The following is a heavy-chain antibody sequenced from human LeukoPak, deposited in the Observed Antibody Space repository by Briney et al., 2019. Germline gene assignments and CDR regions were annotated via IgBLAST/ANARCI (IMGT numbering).Heavy chain of an antibody. CDR2: IYYSGST. CDR3: ARSTYYDFWSGPSRGRDWFDP. Sequence: SETLSLTCTVSGGSISSSSYYWGWIRQPPGKGLEWIGSIYYSGSTYYNPSLKSRVTISVDTSKNQFSLKLSSVTAADTAVYYCARSTYYDFWSGPSRGRDWFDPWGQGTLVTVSS. J-gene: IGHJ5*02. D-gene: IGHD3-3*01. V-gene: IGHV4-39*07. CDR1: GGSISSSSYY.